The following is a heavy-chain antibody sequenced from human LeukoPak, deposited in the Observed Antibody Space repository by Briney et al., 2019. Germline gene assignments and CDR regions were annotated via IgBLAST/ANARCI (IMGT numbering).Heavy chain of an antibody. D-gene: IGHD3-22*01. CDR1: GGSISSGGYY. CDR3: ARGRPTGYYDSSGYYYARPPKVFDY. V-gene: IGHV4-31*03. J-gene: IGHJ4*02. CDR2: IYYSGSA. Sequence: SQTLSLTCTVSGGSISSGGYYWSWIRQHPGTGLEWIGYIYYSGSAYYNPSLKSRVTISVDTSKNQFSLKLSSVTAADTAVYYCARGRPTGYYDSSGYYYARPPKVFDYWGQGTLVTVSS.